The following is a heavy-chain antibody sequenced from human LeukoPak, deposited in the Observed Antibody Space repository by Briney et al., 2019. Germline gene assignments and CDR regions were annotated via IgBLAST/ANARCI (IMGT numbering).Heavy chain of an antibody. CDR3: ARGGGLDV. V-gene: IGHV3-7*03. CDR2: IKPDGTTK. CDR1: GFTFSSYG. D-gene: IGHD3-16*01. J-gene: IGHJ6*02. Sequence: GGSLRLSCAASGFTFSSYGMHWVRQAPGKGLEWVANIKPDGTTKFYVDSVKGRFTISRDNAKNSLYLQMSNLRAEDTAVYFCARGGGLDVWGQGATVTVSS.